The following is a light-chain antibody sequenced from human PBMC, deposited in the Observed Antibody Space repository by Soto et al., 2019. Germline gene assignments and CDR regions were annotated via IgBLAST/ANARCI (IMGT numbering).Light chain of an antibody. V-gene: IGKV1-39*01. J-gene: IGKJ4*01. CDR3: QQSYSTPG. CDR2: AAS. CDR1: QSISRY. Sequence: DIPMTQSPSSLSASVGDRVTMTCRASQSISRYLNWYQQKPGKAPKLLIYAASSLQSGVPSRFSGSGSGTDFTLTISSLQPEDFATYYCQQSYSTPGFGGGTKVEIK.